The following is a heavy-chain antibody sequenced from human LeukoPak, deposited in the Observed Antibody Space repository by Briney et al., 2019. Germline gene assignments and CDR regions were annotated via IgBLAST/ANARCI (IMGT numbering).Heavy chain of an antibody. J-gene: IGHJ4*02. Sequence: ASVKVSCKVSGYTLTELSMHWVRQAPGQGLEWMGIINPSGGSTSYAQKFQGRVTMTRDTSTSTVYMELSSLRSEDTAVYYCAKQGSGELSPLDYWGQGTLVTVSS. CDR3: AKQGSGELSPLDY. D-gene: IGHD3-16*02. V-gene: IGHV1-46*01. CDR2: INPSGGST. CDR1: GYTLTELS.